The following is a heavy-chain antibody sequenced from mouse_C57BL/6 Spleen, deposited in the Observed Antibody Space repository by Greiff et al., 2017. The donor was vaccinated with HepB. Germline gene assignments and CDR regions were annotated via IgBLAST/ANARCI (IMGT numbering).Heavy chain of an antibody. D-gene: IGHD2-4*01. Sequence: EVQLQQSGPELVKPGASVKIPCKASGYTFTDYNMDWVKQSHGKSLEWIGDINPNNGGTIYNQKFKGKATLTVDKSSSTAYMELRSLTSEDTAVYYCARGLRRGGSYWYFDVWGTGTTVTVSS. CDR2: INPNNGGT. CDR3: ARGLRRGGSYWYFDV. V-gene: IGHV1-18*01. J-gene: IGHJ1*03. CDR1: GYTFTDYN.